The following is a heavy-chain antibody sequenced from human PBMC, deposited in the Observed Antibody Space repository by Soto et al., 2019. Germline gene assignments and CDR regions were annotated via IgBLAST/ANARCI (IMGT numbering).Heavy chain of an antibody. Sequence: GGSLRLSCAASGFTFSRYAMSWGRQAPGKGLEWVSAISGSGGSTYYADSVKGRFTISRDNSKNTLYLQMNSLRAEDTAVYYCAKDITTQAARYYFDYWGQGTLVTVSS. CDR3: AKDITTQAARYYFDY. J-gene: IGHJ4*02. CDR1: GFTFSRYA. D-gene: IGHD3-22*01. CDR2: ISGSGGST. V-gene: IGHV3-23*01.